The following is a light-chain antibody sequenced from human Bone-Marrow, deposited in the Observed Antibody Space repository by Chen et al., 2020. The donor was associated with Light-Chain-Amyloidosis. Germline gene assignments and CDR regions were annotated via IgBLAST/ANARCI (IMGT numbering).Light chain of an antibody. CDR2: DDS. V-gene: IGLV3-21*02. J-gene: IGLJ3*02. CDR1: NIGSTS. Sequence: PGQTATIACGGNNIGSTSVHWYQQTPGLAPLLVVYDDSDRPSGIPERLSGSNSGNTATLTISRVEAGDEADYYCQVWDRSSDRPVFGGGTKLTVL. CDR3: QVWDRSSDRPV.